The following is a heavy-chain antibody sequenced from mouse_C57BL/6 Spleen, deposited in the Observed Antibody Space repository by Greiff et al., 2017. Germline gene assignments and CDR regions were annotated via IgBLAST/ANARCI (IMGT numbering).Heavy chain of an antibody. V-gene: IGHV1-69*01. CDR3: AREDRDKSNYDY. CDR2: IDPSDSYT. Sequence: QVQLKQPGAELVMPGASVKLSCKASGYTFTSYWMHWVKQRPGQGLEWIGEIDPSDSYTNYNQKFKGKSTLTVDNSSSTAYMQLSSLTSEDSAVYYCAREDRDKSNYDYWGQGTTLTVSS. D-gene: IGHD2-5*01. J-gene: IGHJ2*01. CDR1: GYTFTSYW.